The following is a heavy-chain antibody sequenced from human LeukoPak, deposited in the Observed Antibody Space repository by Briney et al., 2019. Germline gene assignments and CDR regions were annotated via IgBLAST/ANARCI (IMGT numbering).Heavy chain of an antibody. J-gene: IGHJ6*03. Sequence: GSLRLSCAASGFSFSSYSINWIRQPPGKGLEWIGEVNHSGSTNYNPSLKSRVTMSVDTSKNQFSLKLSSVTAADTAVYYCARGEAAAGPMDYMDVWDTGATVTVSS. CDR1: GFSFSSYS. D-gene: IGHD6-13*01. V-gene: IGHV4-34*01. CDR2: VNHSGST. CDR3: ARGEAAAGPMDYMDV.